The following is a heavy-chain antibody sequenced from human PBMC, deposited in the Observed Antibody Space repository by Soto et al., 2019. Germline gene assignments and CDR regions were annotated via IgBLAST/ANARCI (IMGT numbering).Heavy chain of an antibody. CDR1: GFTFSSYG. CDR2: IWYDGSNK. J-gene: IGHJ5*02. V-gene: IGHV3-33*01. D-gene: IGHD5-18*01. CDR3: ARGIQLWPLNWFDP. Sequence: QVQLVESGGGVVQPGRSLRLSCAASGFTFSSYGMHWVRQAPCKGLEWVAVIWYDGSNKYYADSVKGRLTISRDNSKNTLYLQMNSLRAEDTAVYYCARGIQLWPLNWFDPWGQGTLVTVSS.